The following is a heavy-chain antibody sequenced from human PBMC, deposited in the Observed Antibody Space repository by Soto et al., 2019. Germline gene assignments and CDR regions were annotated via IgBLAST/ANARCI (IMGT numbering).Heavy chain of an antibody. Sequence: PSETLSLTCTVSGGSISSSSYYWGWIRQPPGKGLEWIGSIYYSGSTYYNPSLKSRVTISVDTSKNQFSLKLSSVTAADTAVYYCASRPRIAARRAFDIWGQGTMVTVS. V-gene: IGHV4-39*01. CDR2: IYYSGST. CDR3: ASRPRIAARRAFDI. J-gene: IGHJ3*02. CDR1: GGSISSSSYY. D-gene: IGHD6-6*01.